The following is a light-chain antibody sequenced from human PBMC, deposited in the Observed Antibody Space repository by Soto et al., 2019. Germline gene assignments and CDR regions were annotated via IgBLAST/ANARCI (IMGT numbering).Light chain of an antibody. CDR2: GNS. Sequence: QSSLTQPPSVSGAPGQRVTISCTGSSSNIGAGYDVHWYQQLPGTAPKLLIYGNSNRPSGVPDRFSGSKSGTSASLAITGLQAEDEADYYCQSHDSSLSVSYVFGTGTKDTVL. CDR3: QSHDSSLSVSYV. V-gene: IGLV1-40*01. J-gene: IGLJ1*01. CDR1: SSNIGAGYD.